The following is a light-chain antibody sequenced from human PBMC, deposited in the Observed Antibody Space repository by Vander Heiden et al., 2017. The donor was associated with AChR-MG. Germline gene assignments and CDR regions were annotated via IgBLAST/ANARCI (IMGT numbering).Light chain of an antibody. CDR3: SSYTSRRTVL. Sequence: HSALTQPASVSGSPGQSITISCTGTSSDVGSYNYVSWYQQHPGKAPKVMIYDVSNRPSGVSNRFSGSKAGNTASLTISGLQAEDEADYYCSSYTSRRTVLFGEGTKLTVL. CDR2: DVS. J-gene: IGLJ2*01. CDR1: SSDVGSYNY. V-gene: IGLV2-14*01.